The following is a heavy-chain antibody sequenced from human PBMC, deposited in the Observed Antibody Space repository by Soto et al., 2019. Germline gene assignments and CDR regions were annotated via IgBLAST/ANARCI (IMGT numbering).Heavy chain of an antibody. V-gene: IGHV3-33*01. D-gene: IGHD3-3*01. CDR1: GFTFSSYG. J-gene: IGHJ6*02. CDR3: ARDPRTYYDFWSGQYGMDV. Sequence: GGSLRLSCAASGFTFSSYGMHWVRQAPGKGLEWVAVIWYDGSNKYYADSVKGRFTISRDNSKNTLYLQMNSLRAEDTAVYYCARDPRTYYDFWSGQYGMDVWGQGTTVTVSS. CDR2: IWYDGSNK.